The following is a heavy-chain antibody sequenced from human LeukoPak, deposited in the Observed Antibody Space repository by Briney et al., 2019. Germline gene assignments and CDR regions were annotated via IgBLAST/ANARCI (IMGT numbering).Heavy chain of an antibody. V-gene: IGHV5-51*01. J-gene: IGHJ5*02. CDR1: GYSFTTYR. CDR2: IFPGDSDT. CDR3: ARRPGNSEGWLDP. Sequence: GESLKISCKASGYSFTTYRIAWVRQMPGKGLEWMGIIFPGDSDTRYSPSFQGQVTISADKTISTAYLQWSSLKASDTAMYYCARRPGNSEGWLDPWGQGTLVAVSS. D-gene: IGHD4-23*01.